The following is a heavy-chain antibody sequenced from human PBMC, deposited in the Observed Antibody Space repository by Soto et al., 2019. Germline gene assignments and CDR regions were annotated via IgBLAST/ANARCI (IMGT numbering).Heavy chain of an antibody. Sequence: SETLSLTCAVYGGSFSGYYWSWIRQPPGKGLEWIGEINHSGSTNYNPSLKSRVTISVDTSKNQFSLKLSSVTAADTAVYYCAREQWLARIDYWGQGTLVTVSS. CDR1: GGSFSGYY. D-gene: IGHD6-19*01. CDR2: INHSGST. V-gene: IGHV4-34*01. CDR3: AREQWLARIDY. J-gene: IGHJ4*02.